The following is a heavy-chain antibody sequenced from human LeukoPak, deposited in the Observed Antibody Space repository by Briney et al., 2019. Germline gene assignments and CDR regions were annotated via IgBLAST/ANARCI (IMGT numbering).Heavy chain of an antibody. D-gene: IGHD1-26*01. J-gene: IGHJ6*03. CDR2: INPNSGGT. V-gene: IGHV1-2*02. CDR1: GYTFTGYY. CDR3: ARVLVGAYYYMDV. Sequence: ASAKVSCKASGYTFTGYYMHWVRQAPGQGLEWMGWINPNSGGTNYAQKFQGRVTMTRDTSISTAYMELSRLRSDDTAVYYCARVLVGAYYYMDVWGKGTTVTVSS.